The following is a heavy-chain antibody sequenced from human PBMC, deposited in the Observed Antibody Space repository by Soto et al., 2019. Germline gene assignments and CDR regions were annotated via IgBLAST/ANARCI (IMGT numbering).Heavy chain of an antibody. D-gene: IGHD2-2*01. V-gene: IGHV6-1*01. CDR3: ARGSHDSTSS. CDR1: GDSVYSNSAA. CDR2: TYYRSKWYN. J-gene: IGHJ5*02. Sequence: SQTLSLTCAISGDSVYSNSAAWSWIRQSPSRGLEWLGRTYYRSKWYNDYAVSVNSRITINPDTSKNTFSLQLTSVTPEDTAVYFCARGSHDSTSSWGQETLVILSS.